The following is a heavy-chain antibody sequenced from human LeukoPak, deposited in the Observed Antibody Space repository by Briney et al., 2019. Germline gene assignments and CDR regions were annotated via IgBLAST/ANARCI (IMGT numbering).Heavy chain of an antibody. CDR1: GYTFSSFG. CDR2: ISAYNGNT. J-gene: IGHJ3*02. CDR3: AGGVTGFDAFDI. V-gene: IGHV1-18*01. D-gene: IGHD3-9*01. Sequence: ASVKVSCKASGYTFSSFGVSWVRQAPGQGLEWMGWISAYNGNTNYAQNLQGRVTMTTGTSTNTAYMELRGLRSDATAVYYCAGGVTGFDAFDIWGQGTMVTVSS.